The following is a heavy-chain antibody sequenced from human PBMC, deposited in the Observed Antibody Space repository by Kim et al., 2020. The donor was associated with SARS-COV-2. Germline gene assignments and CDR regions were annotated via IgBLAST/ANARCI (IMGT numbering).Heavy chain of an antibody. CDR3: ARHSSPTAKIDP. Sequence: SETLSLTCIVSGGSIRSYYWSWIRQPPGKGLEWIGYIYYSGSTNYNPSLKSRVTISVDTSKNQFSLTLSSVTAADTAVYYCARHSSPTAKIDPWGQGTLVTVSS. D-gene: IGHD2-21*02. CDR2: IYYSGST. V-gene: IGHV4-59*08. J-gene: IGHJ5*02. CDR1: GGSIRSYY.